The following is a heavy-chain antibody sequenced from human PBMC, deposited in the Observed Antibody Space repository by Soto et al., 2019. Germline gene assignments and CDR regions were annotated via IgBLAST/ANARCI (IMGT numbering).Heavy chain of an antibody. V-gene: IGHV4-59*08. CDR3: ERHVQWLVTFDY. D-gene: IGHD6-19*01. CDR1: GGTIISYY. J-gene: IGHJ4*02. Sequence: SETLSLTCTVSGGTIISYYWSWIRQPPGKGLEWIGYIYYSGSTNYNPSLKSRVTISVDTSKNQFSLKLSSVTAADTAVYYCERHVQWLVTFDYWGQGTLVTVSS. CDR2: IYYSGST.